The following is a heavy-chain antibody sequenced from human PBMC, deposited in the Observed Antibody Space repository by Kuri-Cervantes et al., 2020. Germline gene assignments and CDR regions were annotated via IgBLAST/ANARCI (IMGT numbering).Heavy chain of an antibody. Sequence: GESLKISCAASGFTFSDHYMSWIRQAPGKGLEWVSYISSSGSTIYYADSVKGRFTISRDNAKNSLYLQMNSLRAEDTAVYYCAKIARGTSDILTTWGQGTLVTVSS. CDR2: ISSSGSTI. V-gene: IGHV3-11*01. CDR3: AKIARGTSDILTT. J-gene: IGHJ5*02. D-gene: IGHD3-9*01. CDR1: GFTFSDHY.